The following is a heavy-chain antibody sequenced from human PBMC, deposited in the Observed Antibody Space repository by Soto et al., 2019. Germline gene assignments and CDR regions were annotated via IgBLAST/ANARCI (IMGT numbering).Heavy chain of an antibody. CDR2: ISDSGDRT. CDR1: GFTFSTYA. V-gene: IGHV3-23*01. J-gene: IGHJ6*02. D-gene: IGHD3-3*01. Sequence: EVQLLESGGGMVQPGGSLRLSCAASGFTFSTYAMTWVRQTPGKGLEWVSTISDSGDRTYSADSVMGRFTISRDNSGNTLYLQMNILRVEDTGIYYCVKDWSGKKCPCMDVWGQGTTVTVSS. CDR3: VKDWSGKKCPCMDV.